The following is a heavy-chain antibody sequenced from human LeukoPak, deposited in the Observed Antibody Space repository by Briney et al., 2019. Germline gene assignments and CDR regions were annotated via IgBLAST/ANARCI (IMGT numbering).Heavy chain of an antibody. Sequence: GGSLRLSCAASGFTFSSYAMSWVRQAPGKGLEWVSVIYSGGSTYYADSVKGRFTISRDNSKNTLYLQMNSLRAEDTAVYYCAREGLQQLARYFDLWGRGTLVTVSS. CDR1: GFTFSSYA. CDR3: AREGLQQLARYFDL. V-gene: IGHV3-53*01. D-gene: IGHD6-13*01. CDR2: IYSGGST. J-gene: IGHJ2*01.